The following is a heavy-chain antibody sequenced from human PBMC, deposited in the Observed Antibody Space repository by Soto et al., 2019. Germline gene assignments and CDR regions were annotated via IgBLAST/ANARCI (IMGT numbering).Heavy chain of an antibody. CDR3: AREYRSSSGRFDN. D-gene: IGHD6-6*01. CDR1: GGSFSSYA. Sequence: QEQLVQSGAEVKKPGSSVKVSCKASGGSFSSYAISWVRQAPGQGLEWMGGIIPIFGTPSYAQKFQGRVTITADESTSTAYMELSSLRSEDTAVYYCAREYRSSSGRFDNWGQGTLVTVSS. J-gene: IGHJ4*02. V-gene: IGHV1-69*01. CDR2: IIPIFGTP.